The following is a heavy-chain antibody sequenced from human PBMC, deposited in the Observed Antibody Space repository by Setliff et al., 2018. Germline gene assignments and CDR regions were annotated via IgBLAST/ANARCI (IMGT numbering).Heavy chain of an antibody. D-gene: IGHD1-26*01. Sequence: PSETLSLTCAVSGYSISSDSYWGWIRQPPGKRLEWIGEINHSGSTNYNPSLKSRVTISVDTSKNQFSLKLSSVTAADTAVYYCARGEGGSYLGAYYYYYMDVWGKGTTVTVSS. J-gene: IGHJ6*03. CDR1: GYSISSDSY. CDR3: ARGEGGSYLGAYYYYYMDV. V-gene: IGHV4-38-2*01. CDR2: INHSGST.